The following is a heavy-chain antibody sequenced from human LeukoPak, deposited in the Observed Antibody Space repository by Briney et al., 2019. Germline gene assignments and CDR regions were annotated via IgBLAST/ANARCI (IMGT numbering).Heavy chain of an antibody. D-gene: IGHD4-17*01. CDR3: AKDTETFTVTTGYYFDY. V-gene: IGHV3-53*01. CDR2: IYSGGST. CDR1: GFTVSSNY. J-gene: IGHJ4*02. Sequence: GGSLRLSCAASGFTVSSNYMSWVRQAPGKGLEWVSVIYSGGSTYYADSVKGRFTISRDNSKNTLYLQMNSLRAEDTAVYYCAKDTETFTVTTGYYFDYWGQGTLVTVSS.